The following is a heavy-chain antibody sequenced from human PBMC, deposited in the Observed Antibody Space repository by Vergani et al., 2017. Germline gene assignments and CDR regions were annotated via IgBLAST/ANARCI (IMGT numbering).Heavy chain of an antibody. CDR1: GGSFSGYY. V-gene: IGHV4-34*11. Sequence: QVQLQQWGAGLLKPSETLSLTCAVYGGSFSGYYWSWIRQPPGKGLEWIGYIYYSGSTNYNPSLKSRVTISVDTSKNQFSLKLSSVTAADTAVYYCARVLAVAGYFDLWGRGTLVTVSS. CDR2: IYYSGST. D-gene: IGHD6-19*01. CDR3: ARVLAVAGYFDL. J-gene: IGHJ2*01.